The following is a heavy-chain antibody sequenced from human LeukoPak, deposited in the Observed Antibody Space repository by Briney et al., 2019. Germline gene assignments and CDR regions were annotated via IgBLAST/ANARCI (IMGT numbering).Heavy chain of an antibody. CDR1: GFSFNSYS. Sequence: GGSLRLSCAASGFSFNSYSMNWVRQAPGKGLEWVSYISSSGTICYADSVKGRFTISRDNAKNSLYLQMNSLRAEDTAVYYCAKDPINYRGTGFDYWGQGTLVTVSS. D-gene: IGHD3-16*02. CDR2: ISSSGTI. CDR3: AKDPINYRGTGFDY. V-gene: IGHV3-48*01. J-gene: IGHJ4*02.